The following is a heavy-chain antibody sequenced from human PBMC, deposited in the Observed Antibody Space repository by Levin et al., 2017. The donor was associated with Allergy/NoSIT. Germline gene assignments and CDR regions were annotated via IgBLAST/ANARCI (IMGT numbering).Heavy chain of an antibody. V-gene: IGHV3-30*04. CDR2: ISYDGSNK. CDR3: AGEDSSESWVY. Sequence: SCAASGFTFSSYAMHWVRQAPGKGLEWVAVISYDGSNKYYADSVKGRFTISRDNSKNTLYLQMNSLRAEDTAVYYCAGEDSSESWVYWGQGTLVTVSS. CDR1: GFTFSSYA. J-gene: IGHJ4*02. D-gene: IGHD3-22*01.